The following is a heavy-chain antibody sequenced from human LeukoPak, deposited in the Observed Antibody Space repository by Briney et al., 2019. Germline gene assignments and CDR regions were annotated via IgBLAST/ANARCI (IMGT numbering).Heavy chain of an antibody. CDR1: GFTFDDYA. J-gene: IGHJ4*02. D-gene: IGHD6-19*01. Sequence: PGRSLRLFCAASGFTFDDYAMLWVRQAPGRGLEGVSYISWCSGSIGYADSVKGRFTISRDNAKNPLYLQMNSLRAEDMALYYCAKDKGRAIAVAGTGGLVGWGQRTLVTVSS. CDR3: AKDKGRAIAVAGTGGLVG. CDR2: ISWCSGSI. V-gene: IGHV3-9*03.